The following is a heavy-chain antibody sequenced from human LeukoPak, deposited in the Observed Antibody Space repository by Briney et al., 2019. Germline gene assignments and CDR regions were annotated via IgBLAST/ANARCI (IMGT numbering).Heavy chain of an antibody. J-gene: IGHJ3*01. V-gene: IGHV3-21*06. CDR1: GFTFSSHV. CDR3: ARATFIVEATTTGAFDV. CDR2: ISSSGRYL. Sequence: GSLRLSCAASGFTFSSHVMNWVRQAPGKGLEWVSSISSSGRYLYYADSVRGRFTISRDNATNSLYLELNSLRAEDTAIYYCARATFIVEATTTGAFDVWGQGTLVTVSS. D-gene: IGHD3-22*01.